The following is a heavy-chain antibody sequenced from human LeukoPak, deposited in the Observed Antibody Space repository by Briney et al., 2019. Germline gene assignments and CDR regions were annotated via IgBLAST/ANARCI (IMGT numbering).Heavy chain of an antibody. D-gene: IGHD5-12*01. CDR1: GGSISSGSYY. CDR3: ARESWIRGYFDY. J-gene: IGHJ4*02. Sequence: PSETLSLTCTVSGGSISSGSYYWSWIRQPPGKGLESIGYIYYSGSTNYNPSLKSRVTISIDTSKNQFSLKLSSVTAADTAVYYCARESWIRGYFDYWGQGALVTVSS. CDR2: IYYSGST. V-gene: IGHV4-61*01.